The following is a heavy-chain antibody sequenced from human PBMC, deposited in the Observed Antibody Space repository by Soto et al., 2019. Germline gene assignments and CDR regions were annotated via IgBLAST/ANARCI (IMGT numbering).Heavy chain of an antibody. CDR2: ISSSGSTI. Sequence: GGSLRLSCAASGFTFSSYEMNWVRQAPGKGLEWVSYISSSGSTIYYADSVKGRFTISRDNAKNSLYLQMNSLRAEDTAVYYCARGGRLGSGFDPWGQGTLVTVSS. D-gene: IGHD2-15*01. CDR1: GFTFSSYE. V-gene: IGHV3-48*03. J-gene: IGHJ5*02. CDR3: ARGGRLGSGFDP.